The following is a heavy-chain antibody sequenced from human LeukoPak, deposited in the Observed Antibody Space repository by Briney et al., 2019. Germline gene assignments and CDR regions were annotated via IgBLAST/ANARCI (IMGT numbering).Heavy chain of an antibody. CDR2: IYSGGST. V-gene: IGHV3-53*04. Sequence: PGRSLRLSCAASGFTVSSNYMSWVRQAPGKGLEWVSVIYSGGSTYYADSVKGRFTISRHNSKNTLYLQMNSLRAEDTAVYYCARGGYDSTSSFDYWGQGTLVTVSS. D-gene: IGHD3-22*01. CDR3: ARGGYDSTSSFDY. CDR1: GFTVSSNY. J-gene: IGHJ4*02.